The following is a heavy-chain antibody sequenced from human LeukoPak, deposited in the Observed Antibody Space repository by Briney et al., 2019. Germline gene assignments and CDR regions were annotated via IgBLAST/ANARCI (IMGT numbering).Heavy chain of an antibody. V-gene: IGHV3-21*01. J-gene: IGHJ4*02. CDR3: ARGAVDIVATINY. CDR1: GFTFSSYA. CDR2: ISSSSSYI. D-gene: IGHD5-12*01. Sequence: GGSLRLSCAASGFTFSSYAMSWVRQAPGKGLEWVSSISSSSSYIYYADSVKGRFTISRDNAKNSLYLQMNSLRAEDTAVYYCARGAVDIVATINYWGQGTLVTVSS.